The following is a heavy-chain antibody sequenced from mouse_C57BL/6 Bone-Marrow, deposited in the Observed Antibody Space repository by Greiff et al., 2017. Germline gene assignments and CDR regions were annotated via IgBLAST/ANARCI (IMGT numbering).Heavy chain of an antibody. CDR2: ISSGGSYT. CDR1: GFTFSSYG. Sequence: EVMLVESGGDLVKPGGSLKLSCAASGFTFSSYGMSWVRQTPDKRLEWVATISSGGSYTYYPDSVKGRFTISRDNAKNTLYLQMSSLKSEDTAMYYCASLPLYYYAMDDWGQGTSVTVSS. CDR3: ASLPLYYYAMDD. J-gene: IGHJ4*01. V-gene: IGHV5-6*01. D-gene: IGHD6-1*01.